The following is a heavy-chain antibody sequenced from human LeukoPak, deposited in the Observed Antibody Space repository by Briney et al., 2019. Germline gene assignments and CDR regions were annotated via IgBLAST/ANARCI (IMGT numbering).Heavy chain of an antibody. CDR2: IYYSEST. CDR1: GGSISSSSYY. J-gene: IGHJ4*02. D-gene: IGHD5-24*01. CDR3: ARGEMATVFL. V-gene: IGHV4-61*05. Sequence: SETLSLTCTVSGGSISSSSYYWGWIRQPPGKGLEWIGYIYYSESTNYNPSLKSRVTISIDPSKTQFSLRLNSVTAADTAVYFCARGEMATVFLWGQGTLVTVSS.